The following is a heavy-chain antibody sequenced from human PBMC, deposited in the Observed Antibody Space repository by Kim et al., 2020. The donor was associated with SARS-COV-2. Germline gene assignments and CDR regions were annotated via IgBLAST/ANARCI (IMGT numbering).Heavy chain of an antibody. Sequence: SQTLPLTCVISGDSVSSDRSTWNWIRQTPSRGLEWLGRTYFRSKWYDDYGIYVKSRITISPDTSKNQFSLQLSSVTPEDSAIYYCVRGFYGSSFDLWGQGTVVTVSS. V-gene: IGHV6-1*01. CDR2: TYFRSKWYD. D-gene: IGHD4-17*01. CDR1: GDSVSSDRST. J-gene: IGHJ3*01. CDR3: VRGFYGSSFDL.